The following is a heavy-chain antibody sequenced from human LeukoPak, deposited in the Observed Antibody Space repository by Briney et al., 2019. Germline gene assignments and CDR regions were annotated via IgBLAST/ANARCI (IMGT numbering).Heavy chain of an antibody. CDR1: GFTFSSYP. V-gene: IGHV3-30*04. D-gene: IGHD2/OR15-2a*01. Sequence: PGGSLRFSCAASGFTFSSYPVHWVRQAPGKGLEWVAVISSDGSNKYYADSVKGRFTISRDNSKNTLYLQMNSLRAEDTAVYYCARVRQNSYFDYWGQGTLVTVSS. J-gene: IGHJ4*02. CDR3: ARVRQNSYFDY. CDR2: ISSDGSNK.